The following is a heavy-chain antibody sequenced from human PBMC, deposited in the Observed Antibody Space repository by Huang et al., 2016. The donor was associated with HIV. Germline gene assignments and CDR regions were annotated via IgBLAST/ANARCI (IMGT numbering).Heavy chain of an antibody. D-gene: IGHD3-22*01. J-gene: IGHJ4*02. Sequence: QVQLEQWGAGLLKASETLSLTCAVYGGSFSGDYWNWLRQAPGKGLRWVGEINPSGNTNYTPSLKSRVNMSVDTSKSQFSLYLTSLSAADTGTYFCARRYNSRRDYWGRGTLVTVHS. CDR3: ARRYNSRRDY. CDR1: GGSFSGDY. V-gene: IGHV4-34*02. CDR2: INPSGNT.